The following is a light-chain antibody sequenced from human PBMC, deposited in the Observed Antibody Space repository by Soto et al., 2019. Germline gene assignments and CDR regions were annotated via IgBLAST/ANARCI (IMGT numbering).Light chain of an antibody. CDR2: AAS. V-gene: IGKV1-39*01. CDR1: QSIRSY. Sequence: DIQMTQSPSSLSASVGDRVTITCRASQSIRSYLHWYQHKPGEVPKLLIFAASNLQSGFPSRFSGSGSGTDFTLTINSLQPEDFATYYCQQSYSNPKTFGQGTKV. CDR3: QQSYSNPKT. J-gene: IGKJ1*01.